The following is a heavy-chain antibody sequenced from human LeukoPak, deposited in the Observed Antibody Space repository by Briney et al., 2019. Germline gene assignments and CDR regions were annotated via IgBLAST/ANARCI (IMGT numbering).Heavy chain of an antibody. D-gene: IGHD2-2*02. CDR2: INPNSGGT. V-gene: IGHV1-2*02. CDR3: ARGDIVVVPAAISDY. Sequence: GASVKVSCKVSGYTLTELSMHWVRQAPGQGLEWMGWINPNSGGTNYAQKFQGRVTMTRDTSISTAYMELSRLRSDDTAVYYCARGDIVVVPAAISDYWGQGTLVTVPS. J-gene: IGHJ4*02. CDR1: GYTLTELS.